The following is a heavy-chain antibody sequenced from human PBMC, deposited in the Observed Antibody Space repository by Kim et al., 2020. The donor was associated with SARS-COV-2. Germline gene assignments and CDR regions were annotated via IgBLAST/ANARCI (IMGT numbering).Heavy chain of an antibody. CDR2: IIPILGIA. V-gene: IGHV1-69*04. CDR3: ARKIWFGDEWYFDY. J-gene: IGHJ4*02. D-gene: IGHD3-10*01. CDR1: GGTFSSYA. Sequence: SVKVSCKASGGTFSSYAISWVRQAPGQGLEWMGRIIPILGIANYAQKFQGRVTITADKSTSTAYMELSSLRSEDTAVYYCARKIWFGDEWYFDYWGQGTLVTVSS.